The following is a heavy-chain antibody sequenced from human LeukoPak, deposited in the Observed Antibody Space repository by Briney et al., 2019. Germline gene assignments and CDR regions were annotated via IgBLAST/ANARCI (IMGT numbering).Heavy chain of an antibody. CDR1: GGSFSGYY. Sequence: SETLSLTCAVYGGSFSGYYWSWIRQPPGKGLEWIGGINHSGSTNYNPSLKSRVTISVDTSKNQFSLKLSSVTAADTAVYYCARHTSSSSGLGYYYYYMDVWGKGTTVTVSS. J-gene: IGHJ6*03. CDR2: INHSGST. D-gene: IGHD6-6*01. CDR3: ARHTSSSSGLGYYYYYMDV. V-gene: IGHV4-34*01.